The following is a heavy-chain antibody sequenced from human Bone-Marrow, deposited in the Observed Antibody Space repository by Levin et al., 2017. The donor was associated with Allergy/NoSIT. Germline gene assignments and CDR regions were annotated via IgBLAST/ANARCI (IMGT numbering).Heavy chain of an antibody. V-gene: IGHV3-21*06. J-gene: IGHJ6*02. CDR2: ISGGSSRI. CDR1: GLSFSNYD. CDR3: ASWAMFYYDGSDFDYFYYGMDV. D-gene: IGHD3-16*01. Sequence: VASVKVSCAASGLSFSNYDMNWVRQAPGKGLEWVSSISGGSSRIYYADSVKGRFTISRDNAKNSLYLQMNSLRVEDTAVYYCASWAMFYYDGSDFDYFYYGMDVWGQGTTVTVS.